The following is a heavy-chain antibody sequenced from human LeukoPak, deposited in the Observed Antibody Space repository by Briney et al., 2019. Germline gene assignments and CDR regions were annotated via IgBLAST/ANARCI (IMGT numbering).Heavy chain of an antibody. J-gene: IGHJ4*02. CDR1: GGTFTNYA. D-gene: IGHD7-27*01. CDR2: IIPFFATT. CDR3: ARRGAGDPRNHFDY. Sequence: SVTVSCKAPGGTFTNYAISWVRQAPGQGLEWMGGIIPFFATTNYAQKFQGRVTITADESTSTAHMELSSLIFEDTAVYYCARRGAGDPRNHFDYWGQGTLVTVSS. V-gene: IGHV1-69*01.